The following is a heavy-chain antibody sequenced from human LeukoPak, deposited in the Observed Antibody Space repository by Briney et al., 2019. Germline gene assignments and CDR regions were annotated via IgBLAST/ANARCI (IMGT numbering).Heavy chain of an antibody. CDR1: GGSISSYY. CDR3: ARAGTDLGYCSSTSCYGEFDY. V-gene: IGHV4-59*01. CDR2: IYYSGST. Sequence: SETLSLTCTVSGGSISSYYWSWIRQPPGKGLEWIGYIYYSGSTNYNPSLKSRVTISVDTSKNQFSLKLSSVTAADTAVYYCARAGTDLGYCSSTSCYGEFDYWGQGTLVTVSS. J-gene: IGHJ4*02. D-gene: IGHD2-2*01.